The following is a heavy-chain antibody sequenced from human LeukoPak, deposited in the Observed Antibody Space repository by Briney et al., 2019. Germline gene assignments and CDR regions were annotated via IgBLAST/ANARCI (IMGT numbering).Heavy chain of an antibody. CDR1: GGSFSGYY. Sequence: SETLSLTCAVYGGSFSGYYWSWIRQPPGKGLEWIGEINHSGSTNYNPSLKSRVTISVDTSKNQFSLKLSSVTAADTAVYYCAREGSDGYLFDYWGQGSLVTVSS. D-gene: IGHD3-16*01. J-gene: IGHJ4*02. CDR2: INHSGST. CDR3: AREGSDGYLFDY. V-gene: IGHV4-34*01.